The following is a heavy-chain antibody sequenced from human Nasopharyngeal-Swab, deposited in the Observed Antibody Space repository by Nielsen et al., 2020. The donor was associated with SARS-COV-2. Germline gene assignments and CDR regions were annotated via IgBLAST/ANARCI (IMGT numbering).Heavy chain of an antibody. D-gene: IGHD2-15*01. CDR1: GGSISSGSYY. Sequence: SETLSLTCTVSGGSISSGSYYWSWIRQPAGKGLEWIGRIYTSGSTNYNPSLKSRVTISVDTSKNHFSLKLSSATAADTAVYYCARDWWGGGMDVWGQGTTVTVSS. V-gene: IGHV4-61*02. J-gene: IGHJ6*02. CDR2: IYTSGST. CDR3: ARDWWGGGMDV.